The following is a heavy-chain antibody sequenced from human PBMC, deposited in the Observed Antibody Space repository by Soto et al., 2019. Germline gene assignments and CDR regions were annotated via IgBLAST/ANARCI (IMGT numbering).Heavy chain of an antibody. D-gene: IGHD3-10*01. J-gene: IGHJ4*02. Sequence: QVQLVESGGGVVQPGRSLRLSCAASGFTFSSYGMHWVRQAPGKGLEWVAVISYDGSNKYYADSVKGRFTISRDNSKNTLELQMNRLRAEDTAVYYCAKDRAYYYGSGSYLDYWGQGTLVTVSS. CDR1: GFTFSSYG. V-gene: IGHV3-30*18. CDR2: ISYDGSNK. CDR3: AKDRAYYYGSGSYLDY.